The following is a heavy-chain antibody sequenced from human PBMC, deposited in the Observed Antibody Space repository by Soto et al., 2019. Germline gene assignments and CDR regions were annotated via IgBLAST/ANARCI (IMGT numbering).Heavy chain of an antibody. J-gene: IGHJ5*01. D-gene: IGHD3-22*01. V-gene: IGHV4-34*01. CDR3: STRAYDTNGYYRFGP. Sequence: SETLSLTCAVYGGSFSGHSWTWIRQSPGKGLEWIGDINHSGRVNYSPSLKSRVTISLDTSKNQFSLTLSAVTAADTAMYYCSTRAYDTNGYYRFGPWGQGTLVTVSA. CDR1: GGSFSGHS. CDR2: INHSGRV.